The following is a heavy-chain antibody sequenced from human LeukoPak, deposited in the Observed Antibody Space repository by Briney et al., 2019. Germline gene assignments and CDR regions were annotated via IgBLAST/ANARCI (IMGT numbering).Heavy chain of an antibody. CDR3: ARSPNYYYYMDV. Sequence: ASVKVSCKASGYTFTSCYMHWVRQAPGQGLEWMGIINPSGGSTSYAQKFQGRVTMTRDMSTSTVYMELSSLRSEDTAVYYCARSPNYYYYMDVWGKGTTVTVSS. V-gene: IGHV1-46*01. CDR1: GYTFTSCY. J-gene: IGHJ6*03. CDR2: INPSGGST.